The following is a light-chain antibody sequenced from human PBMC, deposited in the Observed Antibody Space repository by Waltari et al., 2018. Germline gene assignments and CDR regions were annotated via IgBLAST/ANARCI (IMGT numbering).Light chain of an antibody. CDR3: ASWDDTLGGIL. V-gene: IGLV1-44*01. CDR2: SND. CDR1: NSNIGTNP. J-gene: IGLJ3*02. Sequence: QSVLSQSPSASATPGQRVALSCSGGNSNIGTNPVNWYYHLPGTAPKLLIYSNDQRPSGVPDRFSGSKSGTSASLAISGLQSGDEGDYYCASWDDTLGGILFGGGTRLTVL.